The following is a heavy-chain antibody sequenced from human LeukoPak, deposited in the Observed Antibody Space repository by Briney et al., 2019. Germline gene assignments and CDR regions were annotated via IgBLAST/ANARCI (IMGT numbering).Heavy chain of an antibody. CDR2: IYNSGST. V-gene: IGHV4-4*07. Sequence: SETLSLTCTVSGGSISSNYWSWIRQPAGKGLEWIGRIYNSGSTNYNTNYNPSLSSRATMSVDTSKKQFSLKLNSVTAADTAVYFCARAIWYGSGTTAFDSWGQGTLVTVSP. J-gene: IGHJ4*02. CDR1: GGSISSNY. D-gene: IGHD3-10*01. CDR3: ARAIWYGSGTTAFDS.